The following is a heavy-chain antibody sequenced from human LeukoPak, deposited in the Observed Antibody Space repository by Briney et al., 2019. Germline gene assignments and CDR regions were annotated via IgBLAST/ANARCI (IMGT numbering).Heavy chain of an antibody. CDR2: ISGSGGST. CDR3: AKAILLWFGAYMDV. D-gene: IGHD3-10*01. J-gene: IGHJ6*03. Sequence: PGGSLRLSCRTSGFTFGDYAMNWVRQAPGKGLEWVSAISGSGGSTYYADSVKGRFTISGDNSKNTLYLQMNSLRAEDTAVYYCAKAILLWFGAYMDVWGKGTTVTISS. CDR1: GFTFGDYA. V-gene: IGHV3-23*01.